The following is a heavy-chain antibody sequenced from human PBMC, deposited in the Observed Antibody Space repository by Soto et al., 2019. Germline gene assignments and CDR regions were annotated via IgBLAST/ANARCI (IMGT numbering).Heavy chain of an antibody. J-gene: IGHJ4*02. V-gene: IGHV4-39*07. Sequence: PSETLSLTCTVSGASISRTGYLWGWIRQPPGKGLQWIGSLSNTGRTYYSPSLKSRVTIPVDTSTNEISLRLTSVTAADTAVYYCARAPGLGVPHIHYRGQGTMV. D-gene: IGHD3-3*01. CDR2: LSNTGRT. CDR3: ARAPGLGVPHIHY. CDR1: GASISRTGYL.